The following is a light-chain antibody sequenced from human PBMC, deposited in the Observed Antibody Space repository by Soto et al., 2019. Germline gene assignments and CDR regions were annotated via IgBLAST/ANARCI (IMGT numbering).Light chain of an antibody. Sequence: QSVLTQPASVTGSPGQSITISCTGTSSDVGGYNRVSWYQQYPGTAPKPMNSEVTNRPSGVSYRFSASKSGNTASLTISGLQPEDEADYYCSSYTIRNSWVFGGGTKLTVL. CDR2: EVT. CDR1: SSDVGGYNR. J-gene: IGLJ3*02. CDR3: SSYTIRNSWV. V-gene: IGLV2-14*01.